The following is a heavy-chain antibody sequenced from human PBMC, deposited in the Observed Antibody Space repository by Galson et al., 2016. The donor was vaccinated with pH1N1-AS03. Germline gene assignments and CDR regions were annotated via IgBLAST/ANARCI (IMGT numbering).Heavy chain of an antibody. V-gene: IGHV1-18*01. Sequence: SVKVSCKASGYIFINFGISWVRQAPGQGLEWMGWISVNNGDTNYAQPFKGRVSMTTDTSTRTAYLEVGSLTSDDTAVYYCARDERFGELDYWGQGTLVTVSS. D-gene: IGHD3-10*01. CDR3: ARDERFGELDY. J-gene: IGHJ4*02. CDR1: GYIFINFG. CDR2: ISVNNGDT.